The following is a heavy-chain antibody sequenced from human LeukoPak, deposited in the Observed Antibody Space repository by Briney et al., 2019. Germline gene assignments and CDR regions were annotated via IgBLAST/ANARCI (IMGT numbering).Heavy chain of an antibody. CDR1: GYTFTGYY. Sequence: GASVKVSCKASGYTFTGYYMHWVRQAPGQGLEWMGRINPNSGGTNYAQKFQGRVTMTRDTSISIAYMELSRLRSDDTAVYYCARGRRDYSGSYPKTGAFDIWGQGTMVTVSS. CDR3: ARGRRDYSGSYPKTGAFDI. J-gene: IGHJ3*02. CDR2: INPNSGGT. D-gene: IGHD1-26*01. V-gene: IGHV1-2*06.